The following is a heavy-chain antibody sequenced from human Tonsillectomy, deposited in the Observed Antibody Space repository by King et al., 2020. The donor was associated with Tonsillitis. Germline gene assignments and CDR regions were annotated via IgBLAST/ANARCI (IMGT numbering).Heavy chain of an antibody. V-gene: IGHV3-43*02. CDR2: ITGDGGST. Sequence: QLVQSGGGVVQPGGSLRLSCAASGFTFDAYAMHWVRQAPGKGLEWVSVITGDGGSTYYADSVKCRFTISRDNSKNSLYLQMNSLRTEDTALYYCAKDLRGYFDSSGLDYWGQGTLVTVSS. J-gene: IGHJ4*02. CDR1: GFTFDAYA. CDR3: AKDLRGYFDSSGLDY. D-gene: IGHD3-22*01.